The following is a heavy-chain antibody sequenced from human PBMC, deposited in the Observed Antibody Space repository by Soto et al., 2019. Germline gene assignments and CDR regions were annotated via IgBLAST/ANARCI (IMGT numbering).Heavy chain of an antibody. V-gene: IGHV3-48*01. D-gene: IGHD2-15*01. Sequence: EVQLVESGGGLVQPGRSLRLSCAASGFTFSSYSMNWVRQAPGKGLEWVSYISSSSSTIYYADSVKGRFTISRDNAKNSLYLQMNSLRAEDTAVYYCAREALLNWFDPWGQGTLVTVSS. CDR2: ISSSSSTI. J-gene: IGHJ5*02. CDR3: AREALLNWFDP. CDR1: GFTFSSYS.